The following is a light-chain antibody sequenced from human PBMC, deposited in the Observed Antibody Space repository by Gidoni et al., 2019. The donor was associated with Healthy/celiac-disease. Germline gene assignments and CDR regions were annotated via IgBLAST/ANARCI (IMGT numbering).Light chain of an antibody. J-gene: IGLJ2*01. V-gene: IGLV1-44*01. CDR3: AAWDDSLNGYVV. Sequence: QSVLTQPPSASGTPGQRVTISCSGSSSNIGSNTVTWYQQPPGTAPKLLIYSNTQRPSGVPDRFSGSKSGTSASLAISGLQSEDEADYYCAAWDDSLNGYVVFGGGTKLTVL. CDR2: SNT. CDR1: SSNIGSNT.